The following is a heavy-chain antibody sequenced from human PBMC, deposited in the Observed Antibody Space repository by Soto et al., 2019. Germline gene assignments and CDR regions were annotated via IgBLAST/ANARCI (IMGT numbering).Heavy chain of an antibody. CDR3: ARGRDSSSSGGRYYYGMDV. V-gene: IGHV4-34*01. D-gene: IGHD6-6*01. CDR1: GGSFSGYY. CDR2: INHSGST. Sequence: SETLSLTCAVYGGSFSGYYWSWIRQPPGKGLEWIGEINHSGSTNYNPSLKSRVTISVGTSKNQFSLKLSSVTAADTAVYYCARGRDSSSSGGRYYYGMDVWAQGTTVTVSS. J-gene: IGHJ6*02.